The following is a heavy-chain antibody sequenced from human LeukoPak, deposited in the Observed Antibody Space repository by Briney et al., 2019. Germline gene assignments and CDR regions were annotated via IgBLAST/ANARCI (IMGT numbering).Heavy chain of an antibody. CDR3: ARDKVPRYSRGGGDC. CDR2: INPSGGST. V-gene: IGHV1-46*01. Sequence: ASVKVSCKASGYTFTNYYLHWVRQAPGQGLEWMGIINPSGGSTGYSQRFQGRVTMTRDTSTSTVYMELTSLRSEDTAVYYCARDKVPRYSRGGGDCWGQGTLVTVSS. D-gene: IGHD6-13*01. CDR1: GYTFTNYY. J-gene: IGHJ4*02.